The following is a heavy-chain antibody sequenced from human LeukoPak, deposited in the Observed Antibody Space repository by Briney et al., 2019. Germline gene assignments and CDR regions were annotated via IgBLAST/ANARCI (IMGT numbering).Heavy chain of an antibody. CDR1: GFTFSDYW. J-gene: IGHJ4*02. CDR2: IKQDGSQR. D-gene: IGHD6-6*01. CDR3: ARRGGSSSRRSPIDY. Sequence: GGSLRLSRTASGFTFSDYWMTWVRQAPGKGPEWVANIKQDGSQRYYVDSVRGQFTISRDNAKNSLFLQMNGLRAEDTAVYYCARRGGSSSRRSPIDYWGQGTLVTVSS. V-gene: IGHV3-7*01.